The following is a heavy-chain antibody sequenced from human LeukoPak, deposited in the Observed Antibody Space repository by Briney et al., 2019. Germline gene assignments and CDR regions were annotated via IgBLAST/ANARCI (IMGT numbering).Heavy chain of an antibody. V-gene: IGHV4-4*02. CDR1: GGSISNTNW. Sequence: SGTLSLTRGVSGGSISNTNWWTWVRQPPGKGLEWIGEVNLQGSSNYNPSLKSRVAISVDKSENHISLKLTSVTAADTAVYYCAREGGPYRPLDYSGQGTLVTVA. CDR2: VNLQGSS. J-gene: IGHJ4*02. CDR3: AREGGPYRPLDY.